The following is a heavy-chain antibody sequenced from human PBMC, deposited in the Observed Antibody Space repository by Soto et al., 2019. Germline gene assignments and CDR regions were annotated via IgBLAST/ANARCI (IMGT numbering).Heavy chain of an antibody. D-gene: IGHD5-12*01. CDR2: INPNGGST. CDR1: GYSFTSQY. Sequence: QVQLVQSGAEVEKPGASVKISCKASGYSFTSQYVHWVRQAPGQGLEWMGIINPNGGSTTYAQKFQGRVAMTRDTCTSTVYMELSSLTCEDTAVYYCAREEWLRRGGGGTEPLDIWGQGTMVTVAS. J-gene: IGHJ3*02. V-gene: IGHV1-46*03. CDR3: AREEWLRRGGGGTEPLDI.